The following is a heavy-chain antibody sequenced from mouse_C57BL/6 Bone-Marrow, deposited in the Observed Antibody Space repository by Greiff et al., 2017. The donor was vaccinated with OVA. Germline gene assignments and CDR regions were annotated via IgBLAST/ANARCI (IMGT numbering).Heavy chain of an antibody. D-gene: IGHD1-2*01. Sequence: QVQLQQPGAELVMPGASVKLSCKASGYTFTSYWMHWVKQRPGQGLEWIGEIDPSDSYTNYNQKFKGKSTLTVDKSSSTAYMQLSSLTAEDSAVYYCARGGPYGLGVPFAYWGQGTLVTVSA. CDR3: ARGGPYGLGVPFAY. CDR2: IDPSDSYT. J-gene: IGHJ3*01. V-gene: IGHV1-69*01. CDR1: GYTFTSYW.